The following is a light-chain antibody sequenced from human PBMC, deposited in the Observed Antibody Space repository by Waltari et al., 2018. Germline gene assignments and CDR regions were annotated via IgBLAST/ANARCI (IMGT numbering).Light chain of an antibody. J-gene: IGKJ2*01. CDR2: AAS. Sequence: IQLTQSPSSLSASVGARITITCRASQGISSYLAWYQQKTGKAPKLLIYAASTLQSGVPSRFSGSGSGTDFTLTISSLQPEDFATYYCQQLNSYPFGQGTKLEIK. V-gene: IGKV1-9*01. CDR1: QGISSY. CDR3: QQLNSYP.